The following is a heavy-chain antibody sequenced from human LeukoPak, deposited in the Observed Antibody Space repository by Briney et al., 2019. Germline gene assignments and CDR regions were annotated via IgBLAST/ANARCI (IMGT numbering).Heavy chain of an antibody. CDR2: ISWNSGSI. CDR3: ARGGSCSGGSCSYNWFDP. V-gene: IGHV3-9*01. D-gene: IGHD2-15*01. CDR1: GFTFDDYA. J-gene: IGHJ5*02. Sequence: PGRSLRLSCAASGFTFDDYAMHWVRQAPGKGLEWVSGISWNSGSIGYADSVKGRFTISRDNAKNSLYLQMNRLRSDDTAVYYCARGGSCSGGSCSYNWFDPWGQGTLVTVSS.